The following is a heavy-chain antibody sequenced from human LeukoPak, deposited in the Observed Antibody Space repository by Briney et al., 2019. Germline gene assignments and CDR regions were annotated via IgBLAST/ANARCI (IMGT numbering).Heavy chain of an antibody. CDR2: IKQDGSQK. CDR1: GFSFSRYW. J-gene: IGHJ4*02. V-gene: IGHV3-7*01. D-gene: IGHD2-21*01. CDR3: ARTSSYSFDY. Sequence: GGSLGLSCAASGFSFSRYWMSWVRQAPGKGLEWVAHIKQDGSQKYDVDSVKGRFTISRDNAKNSLYLQMNSLRAEDTAVYYCARTSSYSFDYWGQGTLVTVSS.